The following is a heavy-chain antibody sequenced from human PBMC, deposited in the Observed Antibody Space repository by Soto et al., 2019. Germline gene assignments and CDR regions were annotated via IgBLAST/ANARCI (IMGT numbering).Heavy chain of an antibody. CDR1: GGSISSYY. CDR3: ARLSYGDYVGAFDI. V-gene: IGHV4-59*08. D-gene: IGHD4-17*01. Sequence: QVQLQESGPGLVKPSETLSLTCTVSGGSISSYYWSWIRQPPGKGLEWIGYIYYSGSTNYNPSLKSRVTISVDTSKNQFSLKLSSVTAADTAVYYCARLSYGDYVGAFDIWGQGTMVTVSS. CDR2: IYYSGST. J-gene: IGHJ3*02.